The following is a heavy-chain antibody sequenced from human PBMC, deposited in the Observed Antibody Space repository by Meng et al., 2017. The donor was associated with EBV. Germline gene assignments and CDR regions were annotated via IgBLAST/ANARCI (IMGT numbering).Heavy chain of an antibody. Sequence: QLQLQESGPGLVKPSETLSLTCTVSGGSISSSSYYWGWNRQPPGKGLEWIGSIYYSGSTYYTPSLKSRVTISVDTSKNQFSLKLSSVTAADTAVYYCARSSPVRFGELSNWGQGTLVTVSS. CDR1: GGSISSSSYY. J-gene: IGHJ4*02. CDR2: IYYSGST. V-gene: IGHV4-39*07. CDR3: ARSSPVRFGELSN. D-gene: IGHD3-10*01.